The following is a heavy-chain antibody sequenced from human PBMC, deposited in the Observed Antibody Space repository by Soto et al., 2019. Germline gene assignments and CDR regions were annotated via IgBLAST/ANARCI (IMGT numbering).Heavy chain of an antibody. D-gene: IGHD2-2*01. CDR3: ARGGNPTPPRISTSPTNYFDY. J-gene: IGHJ4*02. CDR1: GGTFSSYA. V-gene: IGHV1-69*13. CDR2: IIPIFGTA. Sequence: GASVKVSCKASGGTFSSYAISWVRQAPGQGLEWMGGIIPIFGTANYAQKFQGRVTITADESTSTAYMELSSLRSEDTAVYYCARGGNPTPPRISTSPTNYFDYWGQGTLVTVSS.